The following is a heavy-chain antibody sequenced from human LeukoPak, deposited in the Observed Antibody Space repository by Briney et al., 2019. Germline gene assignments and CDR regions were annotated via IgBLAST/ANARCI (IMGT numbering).Heavy chain of an antibody. CDR1: GFTFSSYS. J-gene: IGHJ3*02. CDR3: ASGITGTPGAFDI. D-gene: IGHD1-7*01. Sequence: GGSLRLSCAASGFTFSSYSMNWVRQAPGKGLEWVSYISSSSSTIYYADSVKGRFTISGDNAKNSLYLQMNSLRAEDTAVYYCASGITGTPGAFDIWGQGTMVTVSS. V-gene: IGHV3-48*04. CDR2: ISSSSSTI.